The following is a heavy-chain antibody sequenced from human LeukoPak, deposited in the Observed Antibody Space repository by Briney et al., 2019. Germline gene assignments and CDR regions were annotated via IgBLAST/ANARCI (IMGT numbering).Heavy chain of an antibody. CDR2: IYYSGST. D-gene: IGHD5-12*01. CDR3: ARGVDIVACDY. CDR1: GGSISSSSYY. Sequence: SETLSLTCTVSGGSISSSSYYWGWIRQPPGKGLEWIGSIYYSGSTYYNPSLKSRVTISVDTSKNQFSLKLSSVTAADTAVYYCARGVDIVACDYWGQGTLVTVSS. J-gene: IGHJ4*02. V-gene: IGHV4-39*07.